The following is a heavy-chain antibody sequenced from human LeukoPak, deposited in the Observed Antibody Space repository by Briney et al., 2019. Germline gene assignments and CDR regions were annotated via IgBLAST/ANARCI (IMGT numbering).Heavy chain of an antibody. D-gene: IGHD3-22*01. CDR1: GFTFSSYS. CDR2: ISSSSSYI. CDR3: ARDRARTYYYDSSGYYVGSAFDI. J-gene: IGHJ3*02. Sequence: PGGSLRLSCAASGFTFSSYSMNWVRQAPGKRLEWVSSISSSSSYIYYADSVKGRFTISRDNAKNSLYLQMNSLRAEDTAVYYCARDRARTYYYDSSGYYVGSAFDIWGQGTMVTVSS. V-gene: IGHV3-21*01.